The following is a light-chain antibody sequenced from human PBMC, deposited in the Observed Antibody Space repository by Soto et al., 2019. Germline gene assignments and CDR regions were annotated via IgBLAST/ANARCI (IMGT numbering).Light chain of an antibody. CDR1: SSDVGGYNY. CDR2: AVS. V-gene: IGLV2-14*01. CDR3: SSYTSSSTDV. Sequence: QSALTQPASVSGSPGQSITISCTGTSSDVGGYNYVSWYQQHPGKAPKLMIYAVSNRPSGVSNRLSGSKSGNTASLTISGLQAEDEADYYCSSYTSSSTDVFGTGTKVTVL. J-gene: IGLJ1*01.